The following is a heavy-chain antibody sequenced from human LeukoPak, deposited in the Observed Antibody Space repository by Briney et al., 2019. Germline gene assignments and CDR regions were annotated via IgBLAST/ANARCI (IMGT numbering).Heavy chain of an antibody. V-gene: IGHV1-2*02. J-gene: IGHJ3*02. Sequence: GASVKVSCKASGYTFTGYYMHWVRQAPGQGLEWTGWINPNSGGTNYAQKFQGRVTMTRDTSTTTVYMELSSLRSEDTAVYYCARAVVNYYDSKGVRPYGAFDIWGHGTMVTVSS. CDR2: INPNSGGT. CDR1: GYTFTGYY. CDR3: ARAVVNYYDSKGVRPYGAFDI. D-gene: IGHD3-22*01.